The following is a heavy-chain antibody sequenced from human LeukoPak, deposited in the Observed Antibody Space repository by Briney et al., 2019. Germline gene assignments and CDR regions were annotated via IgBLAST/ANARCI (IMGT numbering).Heavy chain of an antibody. V-gene: IGHV3-11*01. CDR3: ARGPSNWNDESYYFDY. CDR1: GFTFSDYY. Sequence: GGSLRLSCEASGFTFSDYYMSWIRQAPGKGLEWVSYISSSGSTIYYADSVKGRFTISRDNAKNSLYLQMNSLRAEDTAVYYCARGPSNWNDESYYFDYWGQGTLVTVSS. CDR2: ISSSGSTI. J-gene: IGHJ4*02. D-gene: IGHD1-1*01.